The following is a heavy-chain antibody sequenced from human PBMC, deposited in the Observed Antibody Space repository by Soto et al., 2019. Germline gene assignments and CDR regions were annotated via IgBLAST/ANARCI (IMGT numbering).Heavy chain of an antibody. J-gene: IGHJ5*01. CDR2: ISWNSGNI. CDR1: GFTFSDHQ. D-gene: IGHD3-3*01. CDR3: AKSLKIFGLATTRSGPLDS. Sequence: GGSLRLSCAASGFTFSDHQMNWVRQAPGRGLEWVSGISWNSGNIGYADSVKGRFTIARDNAKTSLYLEMNSLRAEDTALYYCAKSLKIFGLATTRSGPLDSWG. V-gene: IGHV3-9*01.